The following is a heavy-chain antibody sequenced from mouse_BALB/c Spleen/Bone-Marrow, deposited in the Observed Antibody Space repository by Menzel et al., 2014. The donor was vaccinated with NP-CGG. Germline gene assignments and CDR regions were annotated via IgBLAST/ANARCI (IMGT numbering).Heavy chain of an antibody. V-gene: IGHV1-15*01. J-gene: IGHJ3*01. CDR2: IDPETGGT. Sequence: QQSGAELVRPGASVTLSCKASGYTFTDYEMHWLKQTPVHGLEWIGAIDPETGGTAYNQKFKGRATLTTDKSSSTAYMELRSLTSEDSAVYYCTRLDSSGYGAYWGQGTPVTVSA. CDR1: GYTFTDYE. D-gene: IGHD3-2*01. CDR3: TRLDSSGYGAY.